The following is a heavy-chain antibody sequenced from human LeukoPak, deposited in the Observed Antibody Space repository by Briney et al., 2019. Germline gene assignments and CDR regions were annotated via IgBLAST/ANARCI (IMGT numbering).Heavy chain of an antibody. V-gene: IGHV3-23*01. D-gene: IGHD1-1*01. Sequence: GGALRLSCEASWFTFCKYSMRWGRPAPAGGVGGGSSLRGDGDTFYADSVKGRFTLSRDDSRNTVYLHLNNLRVEDTAVYYCAKASWVSNADAVLWGQGTLVTVYS. CDR3: AKASWVSNADAVL. CDR1: WFTFCKYS. J-gene: IGHJ4*02. CDR2: LRGDGDT.